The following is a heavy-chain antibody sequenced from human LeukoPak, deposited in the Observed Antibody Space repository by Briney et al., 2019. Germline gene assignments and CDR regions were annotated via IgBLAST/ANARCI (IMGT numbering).Heavy chain of an antibody. V-gene: IGHV3-21*01. D-gene: IGHD2-15*01. CDR3: ARDLGSSSAFDY. CDR2: ISSSSGYI. J-gene: IGHJ4*02. Sequence: GGSLRLSCAASGFTFSSYSMNWVRQAPGKGLEWVSSISSSSGYIYYADSVKGRFTISRDNAKNSLYLQMNSLRAEDTAVYYCARDLGSSSAFDYWGQGTLVTVSS. CDR1: GFTFSSYS.